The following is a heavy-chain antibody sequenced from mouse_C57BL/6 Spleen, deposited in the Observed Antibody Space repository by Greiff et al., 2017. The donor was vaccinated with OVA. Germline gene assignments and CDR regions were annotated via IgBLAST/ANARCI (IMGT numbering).Heavy chain of an antibody. CDR2: IRNKANNHAT. CDR1: GFTFSDAW. CDR3: TRDYGSSYAMDY. D-gene: IGHD1-1*01. J-gene: IGHJ4*01. Sequence: EVHLVESGGGLVQPGGSMKLSCAASGFTFSDAWMDWVRQSPEKGLEWVAEIRNKANNHATYYAESVKGRFTISRDDSKSSVYLQMNSLRAEDTGIYYCTRDYGSSYAMDYWGQGTSVTVSS. V-gene: IGHV6-6*01.